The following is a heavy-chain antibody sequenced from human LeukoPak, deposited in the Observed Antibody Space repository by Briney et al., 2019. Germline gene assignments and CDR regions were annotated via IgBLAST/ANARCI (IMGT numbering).Heavy chain of an antibody. D-gene: IGHD2-21*02. J-gene: IGHJ5*02. Sequence: VASVNVSCKASGYTFTSYGISWVRQAPGQGLEWMGWISAYNGNTNYAQKLQGRVTMTTDKSTSTAYMELRSLRSDDTAVYYCAREIVVVTAMGWFDPWGQGTLVTVSS. V-gene: IGHV1-18*01. CDR1: GYTFTSYG. CDR3: AREIVVVTAMGWFDP. CDR2: ISAYNGNT.